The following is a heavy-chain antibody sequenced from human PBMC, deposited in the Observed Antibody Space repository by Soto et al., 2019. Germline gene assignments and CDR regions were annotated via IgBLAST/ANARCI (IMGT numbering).Heavy chain of an antibody. CDR2: ISWNSGSI. Sequence: GGSLRLSCAASGFTFDDYAMHWVRQAPGKGLEWVSGISWNSGSIGYADSVKGRFTISRDNAKNSLYLQMNSLRAEDTALYYCAKAYSYSMAGDAFDIWGQGTMVT. CDR1: GFTFDDYA. V-gene: IGHV3-9*01. CDR3: AKAYSYSMAGDAFDI. J-gene: IGHJ3*02. D-gene: IGHD5-18*01.